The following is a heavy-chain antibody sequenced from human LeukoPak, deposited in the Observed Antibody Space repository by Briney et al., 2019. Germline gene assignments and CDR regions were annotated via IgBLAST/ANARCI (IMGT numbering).Heavy chain of an antibody. CDR2: IRYDGSNK. J-gene: IGHJ4*02. CDR3: AKDVCPGGSSCFDY. CDR1: GFTFSSYD. D-gene: IGHD6-6*01. Sequence: GGSLRLSCAASGFTFSSYDMYWVRQAPGRGLEWVAFIRYDGSNKYYADSVKGRFTISRDNSKNTLYLQMNSLRAEDTAVYYCAKDVCPGGSSCFDYWGQGTLVTVSS. V-gene: IGHV3-30*02.